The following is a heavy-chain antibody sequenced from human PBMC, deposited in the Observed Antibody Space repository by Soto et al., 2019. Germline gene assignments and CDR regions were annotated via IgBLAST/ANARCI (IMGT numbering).Heavy chain of an antibody. J-gene: IGHJ3*02. CDR2: IIPIFGTA. CDR3: ARDLGLRWYHTRGAFDI. D-gene: IGHD4-17*01. V-gene: IGHV1-69*13. CDR1: GGTFSSYA. Sequence: GASVKVSCKASGGTFSSYAISWVRQAPGQGLEWMGGIIPIFGTANYAQKFQGRVTITADESTSTAYMELSSLRSEDTAVYYCARDLGLRWYHTRGAFDIWGQGTMVTVSS.